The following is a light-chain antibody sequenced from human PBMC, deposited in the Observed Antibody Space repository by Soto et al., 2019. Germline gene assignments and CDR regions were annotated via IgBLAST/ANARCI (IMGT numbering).Light chain of an antibody. J-gene: IGKJ5*01. Sequence: VTLSXXAGDXATLXSSXSQSVSMSYLGWYQQKPGHAPRLLIYDASNRATGIPARFSDSGSGTDFTLTISSLEPEDFAVYYCQQRSNWRIPFGQRTPLDIK. CDR3: QQRSNWRIP. V-gene: IGKV3-11*01. CDR1: QSVSMSY. CDR2: DAS.